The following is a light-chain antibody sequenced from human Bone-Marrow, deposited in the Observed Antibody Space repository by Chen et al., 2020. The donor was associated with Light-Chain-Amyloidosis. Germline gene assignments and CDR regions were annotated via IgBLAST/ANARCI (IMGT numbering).Light chain of an antibody. CDR1: QGISND. J-gene: IGKJ1*01. CDR2: VAS. V-gene: IGKV1-6*01. CDR3: LQDYSHPLT. Sequence: ATQMTQSPSSLSASVGDRVTITCRASQGISNDVGWYQQIPGKVPKRLSYVASNLESGVPTRFSGRGSGTDFTLTISSLQPEDFATYYLLQDYSHPLTVGQGTNVEIK.